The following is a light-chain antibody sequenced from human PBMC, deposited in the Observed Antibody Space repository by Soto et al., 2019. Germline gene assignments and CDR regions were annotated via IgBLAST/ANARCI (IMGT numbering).Light chain of an antibody. CDR2: VAS. V-gene: IGKV1-39*01. CDR1: QNINKY. Sequence: DIQMTQSPASLSASVGDRVTITCRASQNINKYLSWYQHKHGKAPTLLNFVASSLRSGVPTRFSGDVAGTYFPLTISSLQREDFATYYCHQPYSTPGTFGRGTRVEI. J-gene: IGKJ1*01. CDR3: HQPYSTPGT.